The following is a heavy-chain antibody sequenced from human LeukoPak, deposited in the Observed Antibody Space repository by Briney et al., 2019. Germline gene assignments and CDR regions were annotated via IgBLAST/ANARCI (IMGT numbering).Heavy chain of an antibody. J-gene: IGHJ6*02. Sequence: GGSLRLSCAVSGFGVSVYCMTWVRQAPGKGLEWVSVIFSDGSTCYADSVKGRFTISRDNSQNTMFLQMNSLRAEDTAIYYCARAPPFYYDSRGYHYERGNYYYGMDVWGQGTTVIVSS. D-gene: IGHD3-22*01. CDR3: ARAPPFYYDSRGYHYERGNYYYGMDV. CDR2: IFSDGST. V-gene: IGHV3-53*01. CDR1: GFGVSVYC.